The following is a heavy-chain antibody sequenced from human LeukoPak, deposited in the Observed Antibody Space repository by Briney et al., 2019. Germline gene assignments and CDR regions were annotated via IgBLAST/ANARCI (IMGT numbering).Heavy chain of an antibody. CDR3: ARGHDYGDYENWFDP. D-gene: IGHD4-17*01. Sequence: ASVKVSCKASGYTFTGYYMHWVRQAPGQGLEWMGWINPNSGGTNYAQKFQGRVTMTRDTSISAAYMELSRLRSDDTAVYYCARGHDYGDYENWFDPWGQGTLVTVSS. J-gene: IGHJ5*02. V-gene: IGHV1-2*02. CDR1: GYTFTGYY. CDR2: INPNSGGT.